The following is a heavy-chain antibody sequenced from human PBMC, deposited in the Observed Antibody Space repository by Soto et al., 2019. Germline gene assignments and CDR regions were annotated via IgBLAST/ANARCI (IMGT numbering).Heavy chain of an antibody. D-gene: IGHD1-26*01. CDR2: INYSGST. J-gene: IGHJ6*04. CDR1: GGSISSYY. CDR3: ARLGTRGLDV. Sequence: SETLSLTCTVSGGSISSYYWSWIRQPPGKGLEWIGYINYSGSTNYNPSLKSRVTISVDTSKNQFSLKLSSVTAADTAVYYCARLGTRGLDVWGKGTTVTVSS. V-gene: IGHV4-59*01.